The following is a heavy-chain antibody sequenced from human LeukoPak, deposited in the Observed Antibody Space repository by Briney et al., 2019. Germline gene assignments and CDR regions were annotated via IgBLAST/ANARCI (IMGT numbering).Heavy chain of an antibody. D-gene: IGHD5-18*01. CDR1: GFTFSSYG. J-gene: IGHJ4*02. CDR2: ISYDGSNK. CDR3: AKGGSGTATYFDY. V-gene: IGHV3-30*18. Sequence: GGSLRLSCAASGFTFSSYGMHWVRQAPGKGLEWVAVISYDGSNKYYADSVKGRFTISRDNSKNTLYLQMNSLRAEDTAVYYCAKGGSGTATYFDYWGQGALVTVSS.